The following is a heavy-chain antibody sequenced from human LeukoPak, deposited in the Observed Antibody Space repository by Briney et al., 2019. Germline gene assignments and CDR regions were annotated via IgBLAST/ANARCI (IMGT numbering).Heavy chain of an antibody. J-gene: IGHJ5*02. CDR2: ISWNSGSI. CDR3: AKDKGEGGLRGNEGFDP. CDR1: GFTFDDYA. Sequence: PGGSLRLSCAASGFTFDDYAMHWVRQAPGKGLEWVSGISWNSGSIGYADSVKGRFTISRDNAKNSLYLQMNSLRAEDTALYYCAKDKGEGGLRGNEGFDPWGQGTLVTVSS. V-gene: IGHV3-9*01. D-gene: IGHD5-12*01.